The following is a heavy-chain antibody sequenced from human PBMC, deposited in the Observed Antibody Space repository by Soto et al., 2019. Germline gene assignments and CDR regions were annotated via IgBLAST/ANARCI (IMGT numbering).Heavy chain of an antibody. J-gene: IGHJ6*02. V-gene: IGHV1-69*01. CDR3: AGGRIVVAGSSAYYGRDV. Sequence: QVHLLLQSGAEVKKPVSSVKVSCKASGGNPSNSAISWVRQAPGQGLEWMGGIIPVFGIVSYAQNFQGRVTITADESTSTAYMELSSLRSEDTAVYFCAGGRIVVAGSSAYYGRDVWGQGTTVTVSS. CDR1: GGNPSNSA. D-gene: IGHD6-19*01. CDR2: IIPVFGIV.